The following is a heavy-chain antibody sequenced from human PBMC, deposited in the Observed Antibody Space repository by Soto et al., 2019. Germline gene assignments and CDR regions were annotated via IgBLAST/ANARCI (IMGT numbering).Heavy chain of an antibody. Sequence: PSETLSLTCTVSGGSISSGDYYWSWIRQPPGKGLEWIGYIYHSGSTYYNPSLKSRVTISLVTSKNQFSLKLRSVTAADTAVYYCAKDKFTMIVVVTYFDYWGQGTLVTVSS. CDR2: IYHSGST. D-gene: IGHD3-22*01. V-gene: IGHV4-30-4*01. CDR1: GGSISSGDYY. CDR3: AKDKFTMIVVVTYFDY. J-gene: IGHJ4*02.